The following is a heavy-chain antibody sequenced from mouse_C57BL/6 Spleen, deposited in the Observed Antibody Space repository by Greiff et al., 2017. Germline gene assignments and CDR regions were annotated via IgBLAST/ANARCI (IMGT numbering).Heavy chain of an antibody. CDR1: GYTFTSYT. CDR3: ARGWNGSSPDY. D-gene: IGHD1-1*01. CDR2: INPSSGYP. V-gene: IGHV1-4*01. J-gene: IGHJ2*01. Sequence: VQLQQSGAELARPGASVKMSCKASGYTFTSYTMHWVKQRPGQGLEWIGYINPSSGYPKYNQKFKDKATLTADKSSSTAYMQLSSLTSEDSAVYYCARGWNGSSPDYWGQGTTLTVSS.